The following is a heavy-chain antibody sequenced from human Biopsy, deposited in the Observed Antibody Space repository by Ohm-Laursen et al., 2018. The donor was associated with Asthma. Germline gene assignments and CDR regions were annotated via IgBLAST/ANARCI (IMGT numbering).Heavy chain of an antibody. Sequence: ASVKVSCKPPGGTFSNFAISWVRQAPGQGLEWLGGVMTVFGTTNYAQKFQGRVTITADESTSTAYMEVTSLRSEDTAIYYCARRQVGYSSGWSLLLKKIYYSGMDVWGQGTAVTVSS. V-gene: IGHV1-69*13. CDR2: VMTVFGTT. CDR3: ARRQVGYSSGWSLLLKKIYYSGMDV. CDR1: GGTFSNFA. J-gene: IGHJ6*02. D-gene: IGHD6-19*01.